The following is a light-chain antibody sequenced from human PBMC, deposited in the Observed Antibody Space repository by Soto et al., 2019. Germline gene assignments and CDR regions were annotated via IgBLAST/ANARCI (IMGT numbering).Light chain of an antibody. CDR3: TSYTSTTSFV. J-gene: IGLJ1*01. CDR1: SSDVGGYNY. V-gene: IGLV2-14*01. CDR2: DVS. Sequence: QSALTQPASVSGSPGQSITISCTGTSSDVGGYNYVSWYQRHPGKAPKLMIYDVSNRPSGVSNRFSASKSGNTASLTISGLRAEDEADYYCTSYTSTTSFVFGTGTKVTVL.